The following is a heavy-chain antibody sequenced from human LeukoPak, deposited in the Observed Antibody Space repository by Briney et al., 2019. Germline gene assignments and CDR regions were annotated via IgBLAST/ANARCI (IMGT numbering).Heavy chain of an antibody. V-gene: IGHV4-30-4*08. J-gene: IGHJ5*02. CDR1: GGSISSGDYY. CDR3: ARSAYDSLYNWFDP. Sequence: TPSETLSLTCTVSGGSISSGDYYWSWIRQPPGKGLEWIGYIYYSGSTYYNPSLKSRVTISVDTSKNQFSLKLSSVTAADTAVYSCARSAYDSLYNWFDPWAREPWSPSPQ. D-gene: IGHD3-22*01. CDR2: IYYSGST.